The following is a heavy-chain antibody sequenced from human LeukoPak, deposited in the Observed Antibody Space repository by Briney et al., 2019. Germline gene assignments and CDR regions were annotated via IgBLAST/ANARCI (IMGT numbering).Heavy chain of an antibody. V-gene: IGHV3-48*01. Sequence: GGSLRLSCAASGFTFSNYAMSWVRQAPGKGLEWVSYISSSSTTIHYADSVKGRFTISRDNSKTTLYLQMNSLRAEDTAVYYCARTLIEYSVSSCYFDYWGQGTLVTVSS. CDR1: GFTFSNYA. D-gene: IGHD6-6*01. CDR3: ARTLIEYSVSSCYFDY. CDR2: ISSSSTTI. J-gene: IGHJ4*02.